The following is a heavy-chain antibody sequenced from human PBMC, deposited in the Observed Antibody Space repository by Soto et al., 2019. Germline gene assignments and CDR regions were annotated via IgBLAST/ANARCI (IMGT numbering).Heavy chain of an antibody. D-gene: IGHD2-2*02. CDR2: MNPTSGNT. Sequence: QVQLVQSGAEVKTPGASVKVSCKASGYTFTKYDMNWVRQAPGQGLEWMGWMNPTSGNTGYAQKFQGRLTMTWHTAIGIAPMELSSLRNEDTAVYYCARSDGHTFNWLDSWGQGALVTVSA. CDR1: GYTFTKYD. J-gene: IGHJ5*01. V-gene: IGHV1-8*01. CDR3: ARSDGHTFNWLDS.